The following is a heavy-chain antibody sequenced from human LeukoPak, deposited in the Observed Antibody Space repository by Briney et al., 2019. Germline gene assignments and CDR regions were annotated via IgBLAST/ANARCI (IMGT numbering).Heavy chain of an antibody. CDR2: VDPDDGQR. CDR1: GYTLNDIS. J-gene: IGHJ4*02. V-gene: IGHV1-24*01. CDR3: ARGTDFDY. Sequence: ASVKVPCKISGYTLNDISVHWVRQPPGKGLEWMGGVDPDDGQRVYAQRFQGRVTMTEDTSTNTACMELSRLRSEDTAVYYCARGTDFDYWGQGTLVTVSS. D-gene: IGHD1-1*01.